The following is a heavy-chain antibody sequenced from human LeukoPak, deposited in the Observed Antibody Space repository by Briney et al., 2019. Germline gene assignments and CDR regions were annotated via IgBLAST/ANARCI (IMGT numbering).Heavy chain of an antibody. J-gene: IGHJ4*02. CDR2: INSAGSST. Sequence: GGSLRLSCSASGFTFSGYWMQWLRQAPGKGLVWVAGINSAGSSTSYADSVKGRFTISRDNARNTLYLQMNSLRADDTGVYFCARDGNYYDTSGLPDWGQGTLVTVSS. D-gene: IGHD3-22*01. V-gene: IGHV3-74*01. CDR3: ARDGNYYDTSGLPD. CDR1: GFTFSGYW.